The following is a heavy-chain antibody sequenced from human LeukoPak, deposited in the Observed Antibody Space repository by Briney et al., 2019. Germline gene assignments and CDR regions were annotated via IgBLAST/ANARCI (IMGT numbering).Heavy chain of an antibody. Sequence: PSQTLSLTCAVSGGSISSGGYSWSWIRQPPGKGLEWIGYIYHSGSTYYNPSLKSRVTISVDRSKNQFSLKLSSVTAADTAVYYCARDGSSSPFFDYYYYMDVWGKGTTVTVSS. CDR2: IYHSGST. D-gene: IGHD6-6*01. CDR1: GGSISSGGYS. V-gene: IGHV4-30-2*01. CDR3: ARDGSSSPFFDYYYYMDV. J-gene: IGHJ6*03.